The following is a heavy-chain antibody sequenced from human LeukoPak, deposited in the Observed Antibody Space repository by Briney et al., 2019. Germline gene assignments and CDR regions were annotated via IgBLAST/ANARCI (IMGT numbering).Heavy chain of an antibody. V-gene: IGHV4-34*01. CDR2: INHSGST. Sequence: SEPLSLSCSVYGGSFSGYYWSWIRQPPGKGLEWIGEINHSGSTNYNSSLKSRVTISVDTSKNQFSLKLSSVTAADTAVYYCARRDYCTSTSCYESYNWFDPWGQGTLVTVSS. J-gene: IGHJ5*02. CDR3: ARRDYCTSTSCYESYNWFDP. CDR1: GGSFSGYY. D-gene: IGHD2-2*01.